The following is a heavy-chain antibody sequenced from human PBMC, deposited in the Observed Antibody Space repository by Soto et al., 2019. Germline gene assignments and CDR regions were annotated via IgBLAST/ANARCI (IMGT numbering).Heavy chain of an antibody. CDR2: ISYDGSNK. J-gene: IGHJ4*02. CDR1: GFTFSSYG. Sequence: PGGSLRLSCAASGFTFSSYGMHWVRQAPGKGLEWVAVISYDGSNKYYADSVKGRFTISRDNSKNTRYLQMNSLRAEDTAVYYCAKDEHLFDYWGQGTLVTVSS. CDR3: AKDEHLFDY. V-gene: IGHV3-30*18.